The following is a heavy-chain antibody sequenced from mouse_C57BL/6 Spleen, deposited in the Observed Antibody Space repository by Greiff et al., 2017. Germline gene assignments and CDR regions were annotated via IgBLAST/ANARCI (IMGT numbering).Heavy chain of an antibody. J-gene: IGHJ1*03. CDR1: GFTFSNYW. CDR3: TVPSLLRSWYFDV. D-gene: IGHD1-2*01. V-gene: IGHV6-3*01. CDR2: IRLKSDNYAT. Sequence: EVKVEESGGGLVQPGGSMKLSCVASGFTFSNYWMNWVRQSPEKGLEWVAQIRLKSDNYATHYAESVKGRFTISRDDSKSSVYLQMNNLRAEDTGIDYCTVPSLLRSWYFDVWGTGTTVTVSS.